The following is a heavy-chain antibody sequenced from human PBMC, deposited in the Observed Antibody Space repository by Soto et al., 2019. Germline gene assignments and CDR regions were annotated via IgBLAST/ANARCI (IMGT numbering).Heavy chain of an antibody. CDR3: ARDQIAVAGTLDY. J-gene: IGHJ4*02. CDR1: GGTFSSYA. Sequence: SVKVSCKASGGTFSSYAISWVRQAPGQGLEWMGGIIPIFGTANYAQKFQGRATITADESTSTAYMELSSLRSEDTAVYYCARDQIAVAGTLDYWGQGTLVTVSS. V-gene: IGHV1-69*13. CDR2: IIPIFGTA. D-gene: IGHD6-19*01.